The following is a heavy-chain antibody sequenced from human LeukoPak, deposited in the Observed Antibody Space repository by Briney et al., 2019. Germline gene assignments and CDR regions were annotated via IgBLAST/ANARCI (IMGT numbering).Heavy chain of an antibody. Sequence: SVKVSCKASGGTFSSYAISWVRQAPGQGLEWMGGIIPIFGTANYAQKFQGRVTITADESTSTAYMELSSLRSEDTAVYYCARDQSVAVAGPSGYFDYWGQGTLVTVSS. D-gene: IGHD6-19*01. CDR3: ARDQSVAVAGPSGYFDY. V-gene: IGHV1-69*13. CDR1: GGTFSSYA. J-gene: IGHJ4*02. CDR2: IIPIFGTA.